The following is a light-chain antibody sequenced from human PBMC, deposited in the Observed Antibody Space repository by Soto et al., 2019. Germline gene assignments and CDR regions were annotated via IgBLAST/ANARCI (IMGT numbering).Light chain of an antibody. J-gene: IGKJ4*01. Sequence: EIVMTQSPATLSVSPGERVTLSCRASQSVSRKLAWYQQKPGQAPRLLIYGTTTRATGIPARFSGSGSGTEFTLTISSLQSEDFALYYCQQFHNWPLSFGGGTKVEIK. CDR2: GTT. CDR3: QQFHNWPLS. CDR1: QSVSRK. V-gene: IGKV3-15*01.